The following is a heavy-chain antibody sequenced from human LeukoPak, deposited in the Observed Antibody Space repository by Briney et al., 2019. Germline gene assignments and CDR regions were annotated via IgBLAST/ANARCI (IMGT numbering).Heavy chain of an antibody. V-gene: IGHV1-18*01. D-gene: IGHD3-10*01. CDR1: GYTFTSYG. CDR2: ISAYNGNT. Sequence: ASVTVSCKASGYTFTSYGISWVRQAPGQGLEWMGWISAYNGNTNYAQKLQGRVTMTTDTSTSTAYMELRSLRSDDTAVYYCARDRYEAGIDAFDIWGQGTMVTVSS. J-gene: IGHJ3*02. CDR3: ARDRYEAGIDAFDI.